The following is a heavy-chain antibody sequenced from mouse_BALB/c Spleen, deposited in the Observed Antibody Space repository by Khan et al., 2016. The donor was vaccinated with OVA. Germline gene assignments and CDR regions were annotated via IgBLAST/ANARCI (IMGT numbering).Heavy chain of an antibody. CDR1: GYSFTSYY. CDR3: TRHGYVAWFSY. D-gene: IGHD2-2*01. CDR2: IDPFSGGS. Sequence: EVQLQQSGPELMKPGASVKISCKASGYSFTSYYIHWIKQSHGKSLEWIGYIDPFSGGSTYKQKLKGKATLTVDKSSSTAYIHLSNLTSEDSAVYYCTRHGYVAWFSYWGQGTLVTVSA. J-gene: IGHJ3*01. V-gene: IGHV1S135*01.